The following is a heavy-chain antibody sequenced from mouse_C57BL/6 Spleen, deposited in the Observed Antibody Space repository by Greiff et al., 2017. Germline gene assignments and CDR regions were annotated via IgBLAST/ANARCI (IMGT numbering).Heavy chain of an antibody. CDR1: GYAFSSSW. CDR3: ASSPGSVYALGY. V-gene: IGHV1-82*01. CDR2: IYPGDGDT. Sequence: VQLQQSGPELVKPGASVKISCKASGYAFSSSWMNWVKQRPGKGLEWIGRIYPGDGDTNYNGKFKGKATQTADKSASTAYMHLSSLTSEDSAVYFCASSPGSVYALGYWGKGTSVTV. D-gene: IGHD4-1*01. J-gene: IGHJ4*01.